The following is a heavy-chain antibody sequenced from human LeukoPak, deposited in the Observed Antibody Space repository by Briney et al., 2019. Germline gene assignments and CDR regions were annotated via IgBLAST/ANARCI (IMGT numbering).Heavy chain of an antibody. CDR1: GYTFTGYY. Sequence: ASVKVSCKASGYTFTGYYMHWVRQAPGQGLEWMGWINPNSGGTNYAQKFQGRVTMTRDTSISTAYMELSRLRSDDTAVYYCARQKLGIRLPSSDPWGQGTLVTVSS. V-gene: IGHV1-2*02. D-gene: IGHD7-27*01. CDR2: INPNSGGT. CDR3: ARQKLGIRLPSSDP. J-gene: IGHJ5*02.